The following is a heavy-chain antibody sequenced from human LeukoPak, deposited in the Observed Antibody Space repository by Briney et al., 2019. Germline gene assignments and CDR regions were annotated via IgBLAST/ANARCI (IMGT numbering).Heavy chain of an antibody. Sequence: GGSLRLSCAASGFTFKTHSMNWVRQAPDKGLEWVAFIRYDGSDTYYADSVKGRFTISRDNPKNMLYLQMNSLSAEDTAVYYCAKILGLYAFDIWGQGTMVTVSS. V-gene: IGHV3-30*02. CDR1: GFTFKTHS. J-gene: IGHJ3*02. CDR2: IRYDGSDT. CDR3: AKILGLYAFDI.